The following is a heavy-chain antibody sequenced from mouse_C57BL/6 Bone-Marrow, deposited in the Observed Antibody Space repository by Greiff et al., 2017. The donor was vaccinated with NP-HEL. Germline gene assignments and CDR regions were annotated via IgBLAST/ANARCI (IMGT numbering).Heavy chain of an antibody. CDR3: AGWLLRSR. CDR1: GYTFTSYW. Sequence: QVQLKQPGAELVRPGTSVKLSCKASGYTFTSYWMHWVKQRPGQGLEWIGVIDPSDSYTNYNQKFKGKATLTVDTASSTAYMQLSSLTSEDSAVYYCAGWLLRSRWGQGTTLTVSS. V-gene: IGHV1-59*01. D-gene: IGHD2-3*01. J-gene: IGHJ2*01. CDR2: IDPSDSYT.